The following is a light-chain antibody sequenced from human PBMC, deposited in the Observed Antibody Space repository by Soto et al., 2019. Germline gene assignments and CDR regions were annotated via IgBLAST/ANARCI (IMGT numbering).Light chain of an antibody. J-gene: IGLJ1*01. V-gene: IGLV2-14*03. Sequence: QSALTQPASVSGSPGQSITISCTGTSSDVGDYNHVSWYQQHPGNAPKLMIHDVSDRPSGVSNRFSDSKSDNTASLTISGLQAEDEADYYCSSYTSSSTLVVFGTGTKLTVL. CDR2: DVS. CDR1: SSDVGDYNH. CDR3: SSYTSSSTLVV.